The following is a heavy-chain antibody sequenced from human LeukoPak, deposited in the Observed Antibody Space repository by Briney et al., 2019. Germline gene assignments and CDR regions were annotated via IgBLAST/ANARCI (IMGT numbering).Heavy chain of an antibody. CDR1: GFTFSSFP. J-gene: IGHJ4*02. CDR2: ISGGGVST. V-gene: IGHV3-23*01. Sequence: GGSLRLSCAASGFTFSSFPMSWVRQAPGKGLEWVSVISGGGVSTYYADSVKGRFTISRDNAKNSLYLQMNSLRAEDTAVYYCARIRGAGGSDYWGQGTLVTVSS. CDR3: ARIRGAGGSDY. D-gene: IGHD1-26*01.